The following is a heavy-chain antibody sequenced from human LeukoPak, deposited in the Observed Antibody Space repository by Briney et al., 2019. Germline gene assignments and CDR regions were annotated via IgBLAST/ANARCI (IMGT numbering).Heavy chain of an antibody. CDR3: ARDQSLIAVAATGADDAFDI. CDR2: SRSSSPSM. CDR1: GFTFSNYG. Sequence: GGSLRLSCAGSGFTFSNYGINWVRQAPGKGLEWVSYSRSSSPSMYYADSVKGRFTTSRDNAKNSLYLQMNSLRAEDTAVYYCARDQSLIAVAATGADDAFDIWGQGTMVTVSS. J-gene: IGHJ3*02. V-gene: IGHV3-48*01. D-gene: IGHD6-19*01.